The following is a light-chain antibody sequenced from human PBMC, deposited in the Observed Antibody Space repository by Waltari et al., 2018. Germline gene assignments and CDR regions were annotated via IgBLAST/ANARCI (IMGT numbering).Light chain of an antibody. J-gene: IGLJ1*01. CDR2: SNN. V-gene: IGLV1-44*01. CDR1: TSNIGSNT. CDR3: AAWDYSLNYV. Sequence: QSVLTQPPSASGTPGQRVTISCSGSTSNIGSNTVNWYQQFPGTAPTLLLYSNNQRPSGVPDRFSASKSGTSASRAISGLYYEDEADYYCAAWDYSLNYVFGSGTKVTVL.